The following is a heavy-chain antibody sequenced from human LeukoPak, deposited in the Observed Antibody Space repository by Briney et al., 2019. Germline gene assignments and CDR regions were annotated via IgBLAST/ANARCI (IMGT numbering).Heavy chain of an antibody. J-gene: IGHJ4*02. V-gene: IGHV4-59*01. CDR1: GGSIRSYY. D-gene: IGHD3-10*01. CDR3: ARGLQYRYGSGSPLGLDY. CDR2: IDYSGST. Sequence: SETLSLTCTVSGGSIRSYYWSWIRQPPGKGLEWIGYIDYSGSTKYNPSLESRVTISVDTSKNQFSLKVNSVTAADTAVYFCARGLQYRYGSGSPLGLDYWGQGTLVTVSS.